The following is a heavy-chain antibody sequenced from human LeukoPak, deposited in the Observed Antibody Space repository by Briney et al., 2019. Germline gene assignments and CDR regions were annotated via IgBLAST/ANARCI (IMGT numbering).Heavy chain of an antibody. D-gene: IGHD3-22*01. CDR1: GGSISSGDYY. CDR2: IYYSGSI. Sequence: SETLSLTCTVSGGSISSGDYYWSWIRQPPGKGLEWIGYIYYSGSIYYNPSLKSRVTISVDTSKNQFSLKLSSVTAADTAVYYCARGYHSSGYNWFDPWGQGTLVTVSS. CDR3: ARGYHSSGYNWFDP. V-gene: IGHV4-30-4*08. J-gene: IGHJ5*02.